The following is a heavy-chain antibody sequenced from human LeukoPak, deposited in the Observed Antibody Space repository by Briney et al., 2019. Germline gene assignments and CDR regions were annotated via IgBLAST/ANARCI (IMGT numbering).Heavy chain of an antibody. J-gene: IGHJ4*02. D-gene: IGHD6-19*01. Sequence: PGGYLRLYCAASGFTFSSYDMHWVRQATGKGLEWVSAIGTAGDTYYPGSVKGRFTISRENAKNSLYLQMNSLRAGDTAVYYCARRSSGWNGEYYFDYWGQGTLVTVSS. CDR2: IGTAGDT. CDR1: GFTFSSYD. CDR3: ARRSSGWNGEYYFDY. V-gene: IGHV3-13*01.